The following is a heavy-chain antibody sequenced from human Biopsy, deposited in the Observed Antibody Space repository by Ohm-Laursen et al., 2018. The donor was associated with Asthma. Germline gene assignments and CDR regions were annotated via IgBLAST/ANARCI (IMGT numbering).Heavy chain of an antibody. CDR2: IIPIFGPT. D-gene: IGHD2-2*01. Sequence: SVKVSCKASGGTFSRYAISWVRQAPGQDLEWMGRIIPIFGPTNYAQKFQGRVTISADDSTSTAYMELSSLSSEDTALYYCARGPEYVRSSGALDYWGQGTLVTVSS. CDR3: ARGPEYVRSSGALDY. J-gene: IGHJ4*02. CDR1: GGTFSRYA. V-gene: IGHV1-69*13.